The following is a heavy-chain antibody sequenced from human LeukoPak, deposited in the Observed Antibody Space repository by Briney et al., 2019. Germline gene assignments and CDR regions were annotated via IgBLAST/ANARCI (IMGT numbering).Heavy chain of an antibody. J-gene: IGHJ4*02. D-gene: IGHD5-12*01. CDR2: IYSGGSA. CDR3: ARGVVDYSTRSGYLSH. CDR1: SGSFNDYC. Sequence: SETLSLTCAVYSGSFNDYCWIWLRQPPRGGLEWIGEIYSGGSANYDPSLKGRLAISVDPSKSQFSLKLSSLTAADTAVYFCARGVVDYSTRSGYLSHWGQGTLVTVSS. V-gene: IGHV4-34*01.